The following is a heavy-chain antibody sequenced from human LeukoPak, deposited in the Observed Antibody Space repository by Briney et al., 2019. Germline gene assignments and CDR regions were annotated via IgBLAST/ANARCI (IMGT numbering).Heavy chain of an antibody. D-gene: IGHD1-26*01. V-gene: IGHV1-18*01. Sequence: GASVKVSCKASGYTFTTYGISWVRQAPGQGLEWMGWISTYNGSTKYAQKSQGRVTMTTDTSTTTAYMELRSLRSDDTAVYYCAREIVEMPFDYWGQGTLVTVSS. J-gene: IGHJ4*02. CDR3: AREIVEMPFDY. CDR1: GYTFTTYG. CDR2: ISTYNGST.